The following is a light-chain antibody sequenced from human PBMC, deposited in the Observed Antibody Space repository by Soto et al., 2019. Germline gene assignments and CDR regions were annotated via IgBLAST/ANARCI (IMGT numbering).Light chain of an antibody. Sequence: DVEMTQSPPSLSASVGDRVTLTCRVSESISNWLAWYQQKPGMAPKLLISRASRLETGVPSRFSGSGSGTDFTLTISSLQPDDFATYSCQEYKSFTWTFGQGTKVEIK. V-gene: IGKV1-5*01. J-gene: IGKJ1*01. CDR1: ESISNW. CDR2: RAS. CDR3: QEYKSFTWT.